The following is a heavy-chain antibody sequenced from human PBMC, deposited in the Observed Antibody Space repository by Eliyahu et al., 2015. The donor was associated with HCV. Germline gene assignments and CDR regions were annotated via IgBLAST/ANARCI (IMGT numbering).Heavy chain of an antibody. CDR1: GYTFTGYX. V-gene: IGHV1-2*02. CDR3: ARGTKAYDAFDI. Sequence: QVQLVQFGAEVKKPXASVKVSCXAXGYTFTGYXMXWVRRAPGQGLEWMGWINPISGGTNYAQKFQARVTMTRDTSISTAYMELTSLRSDDTAVYYCARGTKAYDAFDIWGQGTMVTVSS. J-gene: IGHJ3*02. CDR2: INPISGGT.